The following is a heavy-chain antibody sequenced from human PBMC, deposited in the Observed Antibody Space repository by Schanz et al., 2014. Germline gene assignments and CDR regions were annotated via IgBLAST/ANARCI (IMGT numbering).Heavy chain of an antibody. Sequence: EVQLLDSGGGLVQPGGSLRLSCAASGFTFSTYAMSWVRQAPGKGLEWVSAISGSGGSTYYADSVKGRITISRDNSKNTLYLQINSLRAEDAAEYYAAKDSCSSTTCYGYGMDVWGQGSTXTVSS. CDR2: ISGSGGST. V-gene: IGHV3-23*01. CDR1: GFTFSTYA. CDR3: AKDSCSSTTCYGYGMDV. J-gene: IGHJ6*02. D-gene: IGHD2-2*01.